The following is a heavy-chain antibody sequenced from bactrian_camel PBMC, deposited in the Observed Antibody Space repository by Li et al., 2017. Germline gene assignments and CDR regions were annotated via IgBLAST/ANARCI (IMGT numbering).Heavy chain of an antibody. D-gene: IGHD6*01. CDR3: AADLEWYGGSWSPCDFGY. Sequence: SCAASGDTIRTYCMGWFRQGPGKEREGVAVRNSDGTIKYLDSVKGRFTISIDSAKNTLYLQMNQLTTEDSGQYVCAADLEWYGGSWSPCDFGYWGQGTQVTV. J-gene: IGHJ6*01. V-gene: IGHV3S67*01. CDR1: GDTIRTYC. CDR2: RNSDGTI.